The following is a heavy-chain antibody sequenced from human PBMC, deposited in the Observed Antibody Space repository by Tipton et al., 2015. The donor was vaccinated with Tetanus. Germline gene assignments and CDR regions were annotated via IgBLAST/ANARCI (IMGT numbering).Heavy chain of an antibody. CDR2: IYYSGST. V-gene: IGHV4-30-2*05. CDR3: ARESITIFGVVSIDY. CDR1: GDSISSAGYS. Sequence: LRLSCAVSGDSISSAGYSWSWIRQPPGKGLEWIGYIYYSGSTYYNPSLKSRVTISVDTSKNQFSLRLSSVTAADTAVYYCARESITIFGVVSIDYWGQGTLVTVSS. J-gene: IGHJ4*02. D-gene: IGHD3-3*01.